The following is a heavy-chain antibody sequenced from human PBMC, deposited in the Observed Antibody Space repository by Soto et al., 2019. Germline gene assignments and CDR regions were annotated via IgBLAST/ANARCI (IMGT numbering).Heavy chain of an antibody. CDR1: GASISSSS. D-gene: IGHD3-10*01. J-gene: IGHJ4*02. Sequence: PSETLSLTCTVSGASISSSSWTWIRQPPGKGLEGIGYISYSGSSNYSPSLQSRVTISVDTSKTQFSLRLTSVSAADMAVFYCARHEHYYASGSYYDYFDYWGQGTLVTVSS. V-gene: IGHV4-59*08. CDR2: ISYSGSS. CDR3: ARHEHYYASGSYYDYFDY.